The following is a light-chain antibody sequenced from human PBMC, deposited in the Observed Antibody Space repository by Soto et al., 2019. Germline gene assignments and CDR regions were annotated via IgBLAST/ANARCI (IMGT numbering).Light chain of an antibody. CDR2: DVS. Sequence: QSALTQPRSVSGSPGQSVTISCTGTSGDVGGYNFVSWYQQHPGKAPTLMIFDVSQRPSGVPDRFSGSKSGNTASLTIPGLQADDEADYYCCSYGGSYTWVFGGGTQLTVL. J-gene: IGLJ7*01. CDR1: SGDVGGYNF. CDR3: CSYGGSYTWV. V-gene: IGLV2-11*01.